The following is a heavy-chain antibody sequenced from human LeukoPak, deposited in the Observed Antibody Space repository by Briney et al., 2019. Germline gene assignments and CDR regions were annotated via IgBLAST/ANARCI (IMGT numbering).Heavy chain of an antibody. CDR2: IRPDGSAV. Sequence: GGSLRLSCAASGFTFNRNAISWVRQAPGKGLEWVASIRPDGSAVFYVDSVKGLFTFSRDNAKNSLDLQMNSLRAEDTAVYYCARFGLPYSIDLWGQGTLVTVSS. D-gene: IGHD3/OR15-3a*01. V-gene: IGHV3-7*01. CDR3: ARFGLPYSIDL. J-gene: IGHJ4*03. CDR1: GFTFNRNA.